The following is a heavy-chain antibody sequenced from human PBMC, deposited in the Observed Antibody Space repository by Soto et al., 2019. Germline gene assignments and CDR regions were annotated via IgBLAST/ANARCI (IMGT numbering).Heavy chain of an antibody. Sequence: QVQLVESGGGVVQPGRSLRLSCAASGFTFSSYGMHWVRQAPGKGLEWVAVISYDGSNKYYADSVKGRFTISRDNSKNTLYLQMNSLRAEDTAVYYGAKDGVGATRAHGMDVWGQGTTVTVSS. CDR2: ISYDGSNK. D-gene: IGHD1-26*01. CDR1: GFTFSSYG. CDR3: AKDGVGATRAHGMDV. J-gene: IGHJ6*02. V-gene: IGHV3-30*18.